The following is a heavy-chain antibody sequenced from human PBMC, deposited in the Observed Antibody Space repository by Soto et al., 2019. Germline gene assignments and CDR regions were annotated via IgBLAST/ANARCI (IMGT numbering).Heavy chain of an antibody. D-gene: IGHD6-19*01. CDR2: ISTYNGNT. Sequence: QVQLVQSGAEVKKPGASLKVSSQASGYTFTEFGITWVRQAPGQGLAWVGWISTYNGNTNYAQNLQGRVTMTTDTSTNTAYMELRSLRSDDTAVYYCARYGYSSGWYLGTGMDVWGQGTPVTVSS. CDR1: GYTFTEFG. V-gene: IGHV1-18*04. J-gene: IGHJ6*02. CDR3: ARYGYSSGWYLGTGMDV.